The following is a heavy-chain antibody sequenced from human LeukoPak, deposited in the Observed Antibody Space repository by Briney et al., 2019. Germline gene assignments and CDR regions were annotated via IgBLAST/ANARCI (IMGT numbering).Heavy chain of an antibody. CDR2: INHSGST. J-gene: IGHJ4*02. Sequence: SETLSLTCAVYGGSFSGYYWSWIRQPPGKGLEWIGEINHSGSTNYNPSLKSRVTISVDTSKNQFSLKLSSVTAADTAVYYCARXPDXRWGPRVEDYWGQGTLVTVSS. D-gene: IGHD2-21*02. CDR1: GGSFSGYY. V-gene: IGHV4-34*01. CDR3: ARXPDXRWGPRVEDY.